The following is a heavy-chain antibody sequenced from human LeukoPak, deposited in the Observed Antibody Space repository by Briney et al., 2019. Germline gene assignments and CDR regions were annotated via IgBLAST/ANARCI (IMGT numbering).Heavy chain of an antibody. CDR3: ARESDDCSGGSCYTRLHAFDI. V-gene: IGHV3-7*01. CDR1: GFTFSSYW. J-gene: IGHJ3*02. CDR2: IKQDGSEK. D-gene: IGHD2-15*01. Sequence: GGSLRLSCAASGFTFSSYWMSWVRQAPGKGLEWVANIKQDGSEKYYVDSVKGRFTISRDNAKNSLYLQMNGLRAEDTAVYYCARESDDCSGGSCYTRLHAFDIWGQGTMVTVSS.